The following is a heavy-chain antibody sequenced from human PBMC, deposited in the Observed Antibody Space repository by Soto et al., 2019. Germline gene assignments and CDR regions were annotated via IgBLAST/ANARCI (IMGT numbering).Heavy chain of an antibody. J-gene: IGHJ6*02. V-gene: IGHV1-69*10. Sequence: ASVKVSCKTSGDNFKKNVFTWVRQAPGQGLEWMGGTIPALGKTHYIEKFQGRVTITVDDATRAVYMEVRDLTSEDTAIYYCARGPFRPSAMDVWGQGTTVTVSS. CDR2: TIPALGKT. CDR3: ARGPFRPSAMDV. D-gene: IGHD3-10*01. CDR1: GDNFKKNV.